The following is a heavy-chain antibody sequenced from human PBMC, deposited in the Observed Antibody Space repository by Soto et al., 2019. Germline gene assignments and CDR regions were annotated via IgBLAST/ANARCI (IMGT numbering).Heavy chain of an antibody. J-gene: IGHJ5*02. D-gene: IGHD2-2*01. CDR2: INSDGSDT. Sequence: VQLVESGGGVVQPGRSLRLSCGASGFTLSGHWMHWVRQAPGKGLVWVSRINSDGSDTSHADSVKGRFTVSRDNARNTLYLQMNSLTVEDTAVYYCIRSAPRTSGWFDPWGQGTLVTVSS. V-gene: IGHV3-74*02. CDR3: IRSAPRTSGWFDP. CDR1: GFTLSGHW.